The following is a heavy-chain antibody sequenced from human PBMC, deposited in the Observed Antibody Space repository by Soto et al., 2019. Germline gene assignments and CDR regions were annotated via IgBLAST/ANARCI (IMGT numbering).Heavy chain of an antibody. V-gene: IGHV4-39*07. J-gene: IGHJ6*02. Sequence: SETLSLTCSVSGYSVSSSDYYWSWIRQPPGKGREWSGEINHSGSTNYNPSLKSRVTISVDTSKNQFSLKLSSVTAADTAVYYCARGDIVVVVAATRQTYYYYYGMDVWGQGTTVTVSS. CDR2: INHSGST. CDR1: GYSVSSSDYY. CDR3: ARGDIVVVVAATRQTYYYYYGMDV. D-gene: IGHD2-15*01.